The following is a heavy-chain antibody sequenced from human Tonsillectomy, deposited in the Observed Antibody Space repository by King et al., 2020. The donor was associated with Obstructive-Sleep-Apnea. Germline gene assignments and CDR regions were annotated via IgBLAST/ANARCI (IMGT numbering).Heavy chain of an antibody. CDR3: AREERWLQDDAFDI. J-gene: IGHJ3*02. V-gene: IGHV3-30*04. CDR1: GFTFSDYA. CDR2: ISYNGRNK. D-gene: IGHD5-24*01. Sequence: HVQLVESGGGVVHPGRSLRLSCEASGFTFSDYAIHWVRQAPGKGLEWVAVISYNGRNKYYADSVKGRFTISRDNSKNTLYLQMNSLRPEDTAVYYCAREERWLQDDAFDIWGQGTLVTVSS.